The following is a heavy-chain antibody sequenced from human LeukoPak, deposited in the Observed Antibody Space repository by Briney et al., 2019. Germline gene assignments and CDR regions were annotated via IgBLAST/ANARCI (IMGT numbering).Heavy chain of an antibody. D-gene: IGHD3-10*01. J-gene: IGHJ4*02. V-gene: IGHV4-59*01. Sequence: SETLSLTCTVSGGSISSYYWSWIRQPPGKGLEWIGYIYYSGSTNYNPSLRSRVTISVDTSKNQFSLKLSSVTAADTAVYYCARGRYYGSESYYNGFDYWGQGTLVTVSS. CDR1: GGSISSYY. CDR2: IYYSGST. CDR3: ARGRYYGSESYYNGFDY.